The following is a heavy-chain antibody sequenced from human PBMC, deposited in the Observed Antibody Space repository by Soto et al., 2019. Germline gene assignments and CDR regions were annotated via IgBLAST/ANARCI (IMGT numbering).Heavy chain of an antibody. D-gene: IGHD3-22*01. CDR3: ARQHHLDSRVRYT. J-gene: IGHJ4*02. CDR1: GDSFTGFW. CDR2: IYTRDSVT. Sequence: GESLKISCKVSGDSFTGFWIGWLRQMPGKGLEWLGSIYTRDSVTRYSPSFQGQVTISRDKSLSTAYLHWNSLQASDTAIYYCARQHHLDSRVRYTWGQGPMVTVSS. V-gene: IGHV5-51*01.